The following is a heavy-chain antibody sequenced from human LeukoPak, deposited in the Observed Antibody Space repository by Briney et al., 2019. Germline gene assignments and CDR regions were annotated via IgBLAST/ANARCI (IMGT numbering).Heavy chain of an antibody. V-gene: IGHV3-21*01. J-gene: IGHJ3*02. CDR3: ARDLYSSSWWGFCAFDI. CDR1: GFTFDDYA. D-gene: IGHD6-13*01. Sequence: GGSLRLSCAASGFTFDDYAMHWVRQAPGKGLEWVSSISSSSSYIYYADSVKGRFTISRDNAKNSLYLQMNSLRAEDTAVYYCARDLYSSSWWGFCAFDIWGQGTMVTVSS. CDR2: ISSSSSYI.